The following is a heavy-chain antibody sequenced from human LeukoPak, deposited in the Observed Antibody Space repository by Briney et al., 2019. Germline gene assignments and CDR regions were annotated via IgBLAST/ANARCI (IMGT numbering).Heavy chain of an antibody. CDR2: ISGDGGST. D-gene: IGHD6-19*01. J-gene: IGHJ4*02. CDR1: GFTFSSYA. Sequence: GGSLRLSCAASGFTFSSYAMSWVRQAPGKGLEWVSAISGDGGSTFYADSVRGRFTISRDNTRKSLSLQMSSLRSEDTALYYCARESETSGWYDYWGQGTLVTVSS. CDR3: ARESETSGWYDY. V-gene: IGHV3-43*02.